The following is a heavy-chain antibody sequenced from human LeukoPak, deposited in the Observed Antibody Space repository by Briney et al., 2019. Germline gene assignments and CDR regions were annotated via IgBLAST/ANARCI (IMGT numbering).Heavy chain of an antibody. D-gene: IGHD5-18*01. V-gene: IGHV4-59*08. CDR1: GGSISSYY. J-gene: IGHJ4*02. CDR3: ARPRYSYGYMVYGFDY. CDR2: IYYSGST. Sequence: SETLSLTCTVSGGSISSYYWSWIRQPPGKGLEWIGYIYYSGSTNYNPSLKSRVTISVDTSKNQFSLKLSSVTAADTAVYYCARPRYSYGYMVYGFDYWGQGTLVTVSS.